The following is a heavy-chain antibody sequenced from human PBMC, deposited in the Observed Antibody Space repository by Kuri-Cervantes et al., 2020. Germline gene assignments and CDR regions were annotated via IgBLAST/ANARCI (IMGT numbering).Heavy chain of an antibody. J-gene: IGHJ4*02. Sequence: GGSLRLSCAASGFTFSSYGMHWVRQAPGKGLEWVAVIWYDGSNKYYADSVKGRFTISRDNSKNTLYLQMNSLRAEDTAVYYCARLRDFWSGYYSPAGDYWGQGTLVTVSS. CDR3: ARLRDFWSGYYSPAGDY. CDR2: IWYDGSNK. D-gene: IGHD3-3*01. V-gene: IGHV3-33*01. CDR1: GFTFSSYG.